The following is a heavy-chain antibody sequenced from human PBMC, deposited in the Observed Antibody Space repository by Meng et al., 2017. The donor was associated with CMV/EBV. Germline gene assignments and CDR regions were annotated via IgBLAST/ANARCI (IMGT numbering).Heavy chain of an antibody. Sequence: GESLKISCAASGFTFSSYSMNWVRQAPGKGLEWVSSISSSSSYIYYADSVKGRFTISRDNSKNTLYLQMNSLRAEDTAVYYCAKGPGFGDPGYYCYYYGMDVWGQGTTVTVSS. CDR2: ISSSSSYI. CDR3: AKGPGFGDPGYYCYYYGMDV. V-gene: IGHV3-21*04. J-gene: IGHJ6*02. D-gene: IGHD2-21*02. CDR1: GFTFSSYS.